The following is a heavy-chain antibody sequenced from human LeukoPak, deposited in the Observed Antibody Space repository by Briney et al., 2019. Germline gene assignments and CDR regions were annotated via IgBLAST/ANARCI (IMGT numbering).Heavy chain of an antibody. D-gene: IGHD2-2*01. V-gene: IGHV4-34*01. J-gene: IGHJ6*03. CDR2: IYRSGST. Sequence: PSETLSLTCAVYGGSFSGYYWVWIRQTPGKGLEWIGSIYRSGSTNYNPSLKSRVTISVDTSKNQFSLKVNSVTAADTALYYCARGDCSSTICYSPMDVWGKGTTVTVSS. CDR3: ARGDCSSTICYSPMDV. CDR1: GGSFSGYY.